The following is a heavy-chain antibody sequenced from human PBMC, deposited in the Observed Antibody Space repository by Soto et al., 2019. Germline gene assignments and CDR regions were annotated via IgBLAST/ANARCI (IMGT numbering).Heavy chain of an antibody. CDR1: GGSISSYY. CDR2: IYYSGST. J-gene: IGHJ4*02. D-gene: IGHD3-3*01. CDR3: ARAYDFWSGYVFDY. V-gene: IGHV4-59*01. Sequence: QVQLQESGPGLVKPSETLSLTCTVSGGSISSYYWSWIRQPPGKGLGWIGYIYYSGSTNYNPSLKSRVTISVDTSKNQFSLKLSSVTAADTAVYYCARAYDFWSGYVFDYWGQGTLVTVSS.